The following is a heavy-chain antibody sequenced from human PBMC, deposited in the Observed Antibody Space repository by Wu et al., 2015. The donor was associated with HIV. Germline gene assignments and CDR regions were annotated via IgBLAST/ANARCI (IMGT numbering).Heavy chain of an antibody. CDR3: ARGDYSGNLGFDY. CDR1: GVTFNSYA. CDR2: FMYIFGTT. J-gene: IGHJ4*02. V-gene: IGHV1-69*13. Sequence: QVQLVQSGAEVKKPGSSVKVSCKAFGVTFNSYAINWVRQAPGQGLEWMGRFMYIFGTTNIAQKFQGRVTLTADESTSTAYMELSSLRSEDAAVYYCARGDYSGNLGFDYWGQGTLVTVSS. D-gene: IGHD4-23*01.